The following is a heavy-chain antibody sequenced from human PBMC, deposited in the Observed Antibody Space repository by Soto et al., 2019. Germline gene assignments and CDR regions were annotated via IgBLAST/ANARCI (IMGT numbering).Heavy chain of an antibody. D-gene: IGHD5-18*01. CDR3: ARDQPGYSYGYGLGY. V-gene: IGHV3-21*01. Sequence: EVQLVESGGGLVKPGGSLRLSCAASGFTFSSYSMNWVRQAPGKGLEWASSISSSSSYIYYADSVKGRFTISRDNAKKSLYLQMNSLRAEDTAVYYGARDQPGYSYGYGLGYWGQGTLVTVSS. CDR2: ISSSSSYI. CDR1: GFTFSSYS. J-gene: IGHJ4*02.